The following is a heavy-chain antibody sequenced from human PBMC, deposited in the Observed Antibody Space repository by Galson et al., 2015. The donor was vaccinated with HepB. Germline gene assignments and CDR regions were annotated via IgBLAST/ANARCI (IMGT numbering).Heavy chain of an antibody. V-gene: IGHV3-23*01. CDR1: GFMFSRFA. Sequence: SLRLSCAGSGFMFSRFAMSWVRQAPGKGLEWVSTISGSGGGTYYADSARGRFTISRDNAKNILYLHMHSLRAGDTAIYFCAKDRAILPPNHYDSWGQGSLVTVSS. J-gene: IGHJ4*02. CDR2: ISGSGGGT. D-gene: IGHD1-14*01. CDR3: AKDRAILPPNHYDS.